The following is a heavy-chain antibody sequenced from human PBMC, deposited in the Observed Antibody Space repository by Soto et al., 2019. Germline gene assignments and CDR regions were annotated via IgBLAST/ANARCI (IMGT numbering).Heavy chain of an antibody. CDR1: GGTFSSYA. V-gene: IGHV1-69*13. CDR3: ARALEPYDILTGYFDY. CDR2: IIPIFGTA. D-gene: IGHD3-9*01. J-gene: IGHJ4*02. Sequence: ASVKVSCKASGGTFSSYAISWVRQAPGQGLEWMGGIIPIFGTANYAQKFQGRVTITADESTSTAYMELSSLRSEDTAVYYCARALEPYDILTGYFDYWGQGTLVTVSS.